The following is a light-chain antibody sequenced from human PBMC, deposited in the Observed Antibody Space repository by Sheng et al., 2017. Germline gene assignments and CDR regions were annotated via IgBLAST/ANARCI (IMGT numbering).Light chain of an antibody. CDR3: QQYGSSPST. CDR2: GAS. Sequence: EIVLTQSPGTLSLSPGERATVSCRTSQSVGSAYFAWYQQKPGQAPRLLISGASSRATGIPDRFSGSGSGTDFTLSINRLEPEDSAVYYCQQYGSSPSTFGQGTRLEIK. J-gene: IGKJ5*01. CDR1: QSVGSAY. V-gene: IGKV3-20*01.